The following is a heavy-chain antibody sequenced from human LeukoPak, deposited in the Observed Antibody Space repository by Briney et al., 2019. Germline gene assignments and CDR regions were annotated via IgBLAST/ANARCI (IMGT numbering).Heavy chain of an antibody. Sequence: AGGSLRLSCAASGFTFSSYAMSWVRQAPGKGLEWVSGISGSGGSTYYADSVKGRFTISRDNSKNTLYLQMNSLRAEDTAVYYCAKGTPAPYYYGSGSSFDYWGQGTLVTVSS. V-gene: IGHV3-23*01. D-gene: IGHD3-10*01. CDR1: GFTFSSYA. CDR2: ISGSGGST. CDR3: AKGTPAPYYYGSGSSFDY. J-gene: IGHJ4*02.